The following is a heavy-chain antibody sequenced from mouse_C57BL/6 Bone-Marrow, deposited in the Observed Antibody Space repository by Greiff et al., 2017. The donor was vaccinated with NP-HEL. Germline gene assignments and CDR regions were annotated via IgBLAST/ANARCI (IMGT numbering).Heavy chain of an antibody. CDR1: GFNIKDDY. D-gene: IGHD4-1*01. CDR2: IDPENGDT. J-gene: IGHJ1*03. Sequence: VQLKQSGAELVRPGASVKLSCTASGFNIKDDYMHWVKQRPEQGLEWIGWIDPENGDTEYASKFQGKATITADTSTNTAYLQLSSLTSEDTAVYYCNWAWYFDVWDTGTTVTVSS. V-gene: IGHV14-4*01. CDR3: NWAWYFDV.